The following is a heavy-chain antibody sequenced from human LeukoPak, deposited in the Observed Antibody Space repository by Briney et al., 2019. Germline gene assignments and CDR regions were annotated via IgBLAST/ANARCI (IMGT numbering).Heavy chain of an antibody. J-gene: IGHJ4*02. CDR3: ARNYDGAFDY. CDR2: LYYSGST. CDR1: GGSIGSSSYY. Sequence: SETLSLTCTVSGGSIGSSSYYWGWIRQPPGKGLEWIGSLYYSGSTYYNPSLKSRVTMSVGTSKNQFSLKLSSVTAADTAVYYCARNYDGAFDYWGQGTLVTVSS. V-gene: IGHV4-39*01. D-gene: IGHD4-23*01.